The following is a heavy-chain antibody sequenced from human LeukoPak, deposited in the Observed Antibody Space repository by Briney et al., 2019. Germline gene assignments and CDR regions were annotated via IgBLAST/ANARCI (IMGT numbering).Heavy chain of an antibody. Sequence: SGPTLVKPTQTLTLTCTFSGFPLSTSGVGVGWIRQPPGKALEWLALIYWDDDKRYSPSLKSRLTITKDTSKNQVVLTMTNMDPVDTATYYCAHRTWDTAMAPSFDYWGQGTLVTVSS. CDR1: GFPLSTSGVG. CDR3: AHRTWDTAMAPSFDY. CDR2: IYWDDDK. D-gene: IGHD5-18*01. V-gene: IGHV2-5*02. J-gene: IGHJ4*02.